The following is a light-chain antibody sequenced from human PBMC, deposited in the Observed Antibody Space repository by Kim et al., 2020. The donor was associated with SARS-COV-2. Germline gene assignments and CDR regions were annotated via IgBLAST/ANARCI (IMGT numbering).Light chain of an antibody. V-gene: IGLV2-23*02. CDR2: EVS. J-gene: IGLJ2*01. Sequence: IPTTGTETSSDVGSYNLVSWYQQHPGKAPKLMIYEVSKRPSGVSNRFSGSKAGNTASLTISGLQAEDEADYYCCSYAGSSTFKVFGGGTQLTVL. CDR1: SSDVGSYNL. CDR3: CSYAGSSTFKV.